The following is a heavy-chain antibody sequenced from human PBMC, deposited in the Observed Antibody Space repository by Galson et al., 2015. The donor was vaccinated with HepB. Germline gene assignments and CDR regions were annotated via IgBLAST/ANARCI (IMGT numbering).Heavy chain of an antibody. J-gene: IGHJ3*02. CDR1: GFTVSSNY. D-gene: IGHD2-2*01. Sequence: SLRLSCAASGFTVSSNYMSWVRQAPGKGLEWVSVIYSGGSTYYADSVKGRFTISRDNSKNTLYLQMNSLRAEDTAVYYCARETHPYCSSTSCYETDAFDIWGQGTMVTVSS. CDR3: ARETHPYCSSTSCYETDAFDI. CDR2: IYSGGST. V-gene: IGHV3-66*01.